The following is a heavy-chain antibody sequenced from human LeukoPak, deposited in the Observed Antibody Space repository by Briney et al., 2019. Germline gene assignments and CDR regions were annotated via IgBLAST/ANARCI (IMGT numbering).Heavy chain of an antibody. CDR2: TYCRSKWYN. CDR1: SYSVSSNSGA. D-gene: IGHD1-26*01. J-gene: IGHJ4*02. V-gene: IGHV6-1*01. CDR3: ARVYSGSYYDY. Sequence: SQTFSFTCAISSYSVSSNSGAWHWIRQSPSRCLEFLQSTYCRSKWYNDYAVSVKSRMTISPDTSKNQFSLQLNSVSPEDTAVYYCARVYSGSYYDYWGQGTLVTVSS.